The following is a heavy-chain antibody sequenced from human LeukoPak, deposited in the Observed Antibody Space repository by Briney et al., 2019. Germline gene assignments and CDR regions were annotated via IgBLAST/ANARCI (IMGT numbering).Heavy chain of an antibody. D-gene: IGHD3-22*01. CDR2: IISSSSYI. CDR3: ARDLHYYDSSVADY. J-gene: IGHJ4*02. Sequence: GGSLRLSCAASGFTFSSYSMNWVRQAPGKGLEWVSSIISSSSYIYYADSVKGRFTISRDNAKNSLYLQMNSLRAEDTAVYYCARDLHYYDSSVADYWGQGTLVTVSS. CDR1: GFTFSSYS. V-gene: IGHV3-21*01.